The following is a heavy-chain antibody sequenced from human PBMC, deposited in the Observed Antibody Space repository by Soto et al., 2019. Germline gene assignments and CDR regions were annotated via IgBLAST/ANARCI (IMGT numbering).Heavy chain of an antibody. D-gene: IGHD3-3*01. Sequence: SVEVTCEESGGRFGSNASFWVRQETGQGLEWMGGIIPIFGTANYAQKFQGRVTITADKSTSTAYMELSSLRSEDTAVYYCARYDGRSIFRVASAGFDYWGQRTLV. CDR3: ARYDGRSIFRVASAGFDY. J-gene: IGHJ4*02. CDR2: IIPIFGTA. CDR1: GGRFGSNA. V-gene: IGHV1-69*06.